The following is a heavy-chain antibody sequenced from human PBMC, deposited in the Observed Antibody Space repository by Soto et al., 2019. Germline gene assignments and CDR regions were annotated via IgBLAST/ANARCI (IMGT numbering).Heavy chain of an antibody. CDR1: GGSISSTNW. Sequence: QVQLRESGPGLVKTSGTLSLTCAVSGGSISSTNWWTWVRQPPGKGLEWIGEIYHSGSPTYSPSFRGRATNSVDKSTNRFSLRLRSVPAADTAVYYCATPPPRIVVALLPIPTWGQGILVTVSS. CDR2: IYHSGSP. V-gene: IGHV4-4*02. D-gene: IGHD2-21*01. J-gene: IGHJ5*02. CDR3: ATPPPRIVVALLPIPT.